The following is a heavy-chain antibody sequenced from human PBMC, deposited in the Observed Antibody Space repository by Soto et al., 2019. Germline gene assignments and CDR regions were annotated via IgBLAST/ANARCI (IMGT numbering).Heavy chain of an antibody. CDR2: IYYSGST. J-gene: IGHJ6*02. D-gene: IGHD3-3*01. Sequence: TSETLSLTCTVSGGSISSGDYYWSWIRQPPGKGLEWIGYIYYSGSTYYNPSLKSRVTISVDTSKNQFSLKLSSVAAADTAVYYCARAPIHDFWSGYFFAPYDYYHYLMDFWGQGSTVPGSS. CDR3: ARAPIHDFWSGYFFAPYDYYHYLMDF. V-gene: IGHV4-30-4*01. CDR1: GGSISSGDYY.